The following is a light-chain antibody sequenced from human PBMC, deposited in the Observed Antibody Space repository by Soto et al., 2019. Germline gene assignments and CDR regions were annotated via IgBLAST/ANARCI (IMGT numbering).Light chain of an antibody. CDR2: GNS. CDR1: SSNIGAGYD. V-gene: IGLV1-40*01. J-gene: IGLJ1*01. CDR3: QSYDSSLSGVNYV. Sequence: QSVLTQPPSVSGAPGQRVTISCTGSSSNIGAGYDVHWYQQLPGTAPKLLIYGNSNRPSGVPDRVSGSKSGTSASLAITGLQAEDEADYYCQSYDSSLSGVNYVFGTGTKLTVL.